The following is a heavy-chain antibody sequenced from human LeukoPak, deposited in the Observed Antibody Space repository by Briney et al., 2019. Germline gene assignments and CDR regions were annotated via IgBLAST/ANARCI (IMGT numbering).Heavy chain of an antibody. CDR2: IYYSGST. D-gene: IGHD3-10*01. V-gene: IGHV4-30-4*08. CDR1: GGSISSGDYY. J-gene: IGHJ4*02. Sequence: SETPSLTCTVSGGSISSGDYYWSWIRQPPGKGLEWIGYIYYSGSTYYNPSLKSRVTISVDTSKNQFSLKLSSVTAADTAVYYCARHSSYYGNFDYWGQGTLVTVSS. CDR3: ARHSSYYGNFDY.